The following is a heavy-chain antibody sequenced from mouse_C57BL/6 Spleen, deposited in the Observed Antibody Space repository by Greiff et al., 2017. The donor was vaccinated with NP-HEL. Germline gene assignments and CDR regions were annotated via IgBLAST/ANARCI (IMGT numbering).Heavy chain of an antibody. D-gene: IGHD1-1*01. J-gene: IGHJ4*01. Sequence: EVQLQQSGPELVKPGASVKISCKASGYSFTGYYMNWVKQSPEKSLEWIGEINPSTGGTTYNQKFKAKAILTVDKSSSTAYMQLKSLTSEDSAVYYCARWTTVVATDYAMDYWGQGTSVTVSS. CDR1: GYSFTGYY. CDR3: ARWTTVVATDYAMDY. V-gene: IGHV1-42*01. CDR2: INPSTGGT.